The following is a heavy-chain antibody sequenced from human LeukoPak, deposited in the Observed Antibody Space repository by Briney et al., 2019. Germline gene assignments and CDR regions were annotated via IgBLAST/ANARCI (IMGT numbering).Heavy chain of an antibody. V-gene: IGHV3-66*01. CDR1: GFTVSSKY. CDR3: ARGAPYSSGWNHYYYYYGMDV. J-gene: IGHJ6*02. Sequence: GGSLRLSCAASGFTVSSKYMSWVRQAPGKGLEWVSVIYSGGSTYYADSVKGRFTISRDNSKNTLYLQMNSLRAEDTAVYYCARGAPYSSGWNHYYYYYGMDVWGQGTTVTVSS. D-gene: IGHD6-19*01. CDR2: IYSGGST.